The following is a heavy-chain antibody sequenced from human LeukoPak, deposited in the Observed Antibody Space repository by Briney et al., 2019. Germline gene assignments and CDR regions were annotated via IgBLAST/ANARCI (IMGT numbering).Heavy chain of an antibody. D-gene: IGHD2-2*02. CDR2: INPSGGST. Sequence: ASVKVSCKASGYTFIDYYIHWVRQAPGQGLEWMGIINPSGGSTSYAQKFQGRVTMTRDTSTSTVYMELSSLRSDDTAVYYCAKEFYTTGGTVMDSQYYYYYGLDVWGQGTMVTVSS. CDR3: AKEFYTTGGTVMDSQYYYYYGLDV. J-gene: IGHJ6*02. CDR1: GYTFIDYY. V-gene: IGHV1-46*01.